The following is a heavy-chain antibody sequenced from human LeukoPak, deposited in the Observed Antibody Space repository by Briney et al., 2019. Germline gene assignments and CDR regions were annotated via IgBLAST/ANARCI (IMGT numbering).Heavy chain of an antibody. V-gene: IGHV4-59*01. J-gene: IGHJ5*02. CDR3: ARGHLRVTWFNH. CDR1: GDSIRRYF. CDR2: VHHSGTS. D-gene: IGHD4-11*01. Sequence: PSGTLSLTCSVSGDSIRRYFWSWIRLSPGKGLEWIGYVHHSGTSRYKPSLESRVTMSLDTSENQFSLTLKSVTAADTAVYYCARGHLRVTWFNHWGQGTLVTVSS.